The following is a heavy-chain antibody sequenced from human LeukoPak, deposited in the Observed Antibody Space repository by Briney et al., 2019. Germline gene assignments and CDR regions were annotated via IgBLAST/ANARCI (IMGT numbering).Heavy chain of an antibody. CDR1: GGSFSGYY. Sequence: ASETLSLTCAVYGGSFSGYYWSWIRQPPGKGLEWIGEINHSGSTNYNPSLKSRVTISVDTSKNQFSLKLSSVTAADTAVYYCARAAYGYSHVAFDIWGQGTMVTVSS. D-gene: IGHD5-18*01. J-gene: IGHJ3*02. V-gene: IGHV4-34*01. CDR3: ARAAYGYSHVAFDI. CDR2: INHSGST.